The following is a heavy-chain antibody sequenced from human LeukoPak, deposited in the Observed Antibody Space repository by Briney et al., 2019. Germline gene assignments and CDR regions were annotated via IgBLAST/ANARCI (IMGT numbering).Heavy chain of an antibody. D-gene: IGHD4-23*01. J-gene: IGHJ4*02. CDR2: IIPIFGTA. CDR1: GGTFSSYA. Sequence: SVKVSCKASGGTFSSYAISWVRQAPGQGLEWMGGIIPIFGTANYAQKFQGRVTVTTDESTSTAYMELSSLRSEDTAVYYCARGSPLAYGGNSVFDYWGQGTLVTVSS. V-gene: IGHV1-69*05. CDR3: ARGSPLAYGGNSVFDY.